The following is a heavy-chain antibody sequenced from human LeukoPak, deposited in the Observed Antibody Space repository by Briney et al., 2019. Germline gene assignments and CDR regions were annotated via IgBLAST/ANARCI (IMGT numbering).Heavy chain of an antibody. Sequence: GGSLRLSCAASGFTFSNEMNWVRQAPGKGLEWVSYISSSGSTIYYAGSVKGRFTISRDNAKNSLYLQTNSLRAEDTAVYYCAELGITMIGGVWGKGTTVTISS. D-gene: IGHD3-10*02. V-gene: IGHV3-48*03. CDR1: GFTFSNE. CDR3: AELGITMIGGV. CDR2: ISSSGSTI. J-gene: IGHJ6*04.